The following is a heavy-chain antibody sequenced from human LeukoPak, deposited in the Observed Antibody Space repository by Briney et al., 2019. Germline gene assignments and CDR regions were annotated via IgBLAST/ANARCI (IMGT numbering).Heavy chain of an antibody. CDR1: DYSISSGGYY. J-gene: IGHJ4*02. V-gene: IGHV4-30-2*01. CDR3: ARDAYRSLDY. Sequence: SETLSLTCTVSDYSISSGGYYWSWIRQPPGKGLEWIGYIYHSGSTYYNPSLKSRVTISVDRSKNQFSLKLSSVTAADTAVYYCARDAYRSLDYWGQGTLVTVSS. CDR2: IYHSGST.